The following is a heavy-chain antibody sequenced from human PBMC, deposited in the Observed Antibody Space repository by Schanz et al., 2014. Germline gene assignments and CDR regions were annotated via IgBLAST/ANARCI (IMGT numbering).Heavy chain of an antibody. J-gene: IGHJ2*01. Sequence: EVQLVESGGGLVQPGGSLRLSCSASTFTFDHYAMTWVRQAPGKGLEWVAAVSSRSDEIKYADSVRGRFTISRDNSRSTMYLQMSSLRAEDTAVYFCAKDLGVDCGDGCFNWYFDLWGRGTLVTVSS. V-gene: IGHV3-23*04. D-gene: IGHD2-21*02. CDR1: TFTFDHYA. CDR2: VSSRSDEI. CDR3: AKDLGVDCGDGCFNWYFDL.